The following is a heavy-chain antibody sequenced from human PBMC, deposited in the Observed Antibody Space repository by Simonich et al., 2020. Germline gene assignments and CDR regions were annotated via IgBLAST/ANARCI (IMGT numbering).Heavy chain of an antibody. CDR3: ARQRVLMVYAIDY. D-gene: IGHD2-8*01. CDR1: VGSISSSSYY. CDR2: IYYSVSN. V-gene: IGHV4-39*01. J-gene: IGHJ4*02. Sequence: QLQLQESGPGLVKPSETLSLTCTVSVGSISSSSYYWGWIRQPPGKGLEWIGSIYYSVSNYYNPSLKSRVTISVDTSKNQFSLKLSSVTAADTAVYYCARQRVLMVYAIDYWGQGTLVTVSS.